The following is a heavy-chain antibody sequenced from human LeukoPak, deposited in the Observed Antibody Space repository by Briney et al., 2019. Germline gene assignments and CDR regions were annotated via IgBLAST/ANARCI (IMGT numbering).Heavy chain of an antibody. D-gene: IGHD6-13*01. J-gene: IGHJ4*02. V-gene: IGHV4-34*01. CDR1: GGSFSGYY. CDR3: ARRGSSIQYYFDY. CDR2: INHSGST. Sequence: SETLSLTCVVYGGSFSGYYWSWIRQPPGKGLEWIGEINHSGSTNYNPSLKSRVTISVDASKNQFSLKLSSVTAADTAVYYCARRGSSIQYYFDYWGQGTLVTVSS.